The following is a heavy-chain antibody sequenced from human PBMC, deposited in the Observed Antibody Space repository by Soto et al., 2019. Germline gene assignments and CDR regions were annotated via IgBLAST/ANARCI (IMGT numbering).Heavy chain of an antibody. CDR1: GFTFSLYS. Sequence: EVQLVESGGGLVKPGGSLRLSCVASGFTFSLYSMIWVRQAPGKGLEWVASITSSSSYIYYEDSLKGRFTISRDNAKNSLFLQLDSLRAEDTAVYFCVRARSTDSRPDYWGQGTLVTVSS. D-gene: IGHD3-22*01. J-gene: IGHJ4*02. CDR2: ITSSSSYI. CDR3: VRARSTDSRPDY. V-gene: IGHV3-21*01.